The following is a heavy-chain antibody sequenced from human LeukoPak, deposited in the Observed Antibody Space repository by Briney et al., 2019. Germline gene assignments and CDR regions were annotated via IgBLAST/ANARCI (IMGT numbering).Heavy chain of an antibody. CDR2: IRYDGSNK. V-gene: IGHV3-30*02. J-gene: IGHJ5*02. D-gene: IGHD3-16*01. CDR3: AKDLSDYDYIVR. Sequence: GGSLRLSCAASGFTFSSYGMHWVRQAPGKGLEWVAFIRYDGSNKYYADSVKGRFTISRDNSKNTLYLQMNSLRAEDTAVYYCAKDLSDYDYIVRWGQGTLVTVSS. CDR1: GFTFSSYG.